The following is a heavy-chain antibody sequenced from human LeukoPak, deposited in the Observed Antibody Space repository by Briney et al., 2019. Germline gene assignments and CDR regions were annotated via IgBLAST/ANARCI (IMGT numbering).Heavy chain of an antibody. CDR1: GGSINSYY. J-gene: IGHJ4*02. Sequence: SETLSLTCTVSGGSINSYYWSWIRQPDGKGLEWIGRIYTSGSTNYNASLKSRVSMSVDTSKNQFSLKLSSVTAADTAVFYCARENSGSYREFDYWGQGTLVTVS. D-gene: IGHD1-26*01. CDR3: ARENSGSYREFDY. V-gene: IGHV4-4*07. CDR2: IYTSGST.